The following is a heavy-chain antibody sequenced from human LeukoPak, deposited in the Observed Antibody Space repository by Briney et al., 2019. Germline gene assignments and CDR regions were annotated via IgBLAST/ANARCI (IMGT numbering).Heavy chain of an antibody. Sequence: PGGSLRLSCAASGFTFDDYGMSWVRHAPGKGLEWVSGINWNGGSTGYADSVKGRFTISRDNAKNSLYLQMNSLRAEGTALYHCARGGTGTTSAFDIWGQGTMVTVSS. J-gene: IGHJ3*02. D-gene: IGHD1-7*01. CDR3: ARGGTGTTSAFDI. V-gene: IGHV3-20*01. CDR2: INWNGGST. CDR1: GFTFDDYG.